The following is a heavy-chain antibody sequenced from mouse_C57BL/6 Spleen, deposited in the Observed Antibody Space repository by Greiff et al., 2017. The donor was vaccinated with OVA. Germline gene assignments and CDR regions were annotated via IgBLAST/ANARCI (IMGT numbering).Heavy chain of an antibody. CDR2: IDPETGGT. J-gene: IGHJ2*01. V-gene: IGHV1-15*01. Sequence: VVGPGASVTLSCKASGYTFTDYEMHWVKQTPVHGLEWIGAIDPETGGTAYNQKFKGKAILTADKSSSTAYMELRSLTSEDSAVYYCTPRDPFDYWGQGTTLTVSS. CDR1: GYTFTDYE. D-gene: IGHD3-3*01. CDR3: TPRDPFDY.